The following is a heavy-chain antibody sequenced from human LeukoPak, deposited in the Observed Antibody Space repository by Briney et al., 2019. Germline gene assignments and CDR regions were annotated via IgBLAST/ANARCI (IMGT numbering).Heavy chain of an antibody. V-gene: IGHV4-59*01. J-gene: IGHJ4*02. D-gene: IGHD5-24*01. CDR3: ASSSRDGYNLEIDY. Sequence: SETLSLTCTVSGGSISSYYWSWIRQPPGKGLEWIGYIYYSGSTNYNPSLKSRVTISVGTSKNQFSLKLSSVTAADTAVYYCASSSRDGYNLEIDYWGQGTLVTVSS. CDR2: IYYSGST. CDR1: GGSISSYY.